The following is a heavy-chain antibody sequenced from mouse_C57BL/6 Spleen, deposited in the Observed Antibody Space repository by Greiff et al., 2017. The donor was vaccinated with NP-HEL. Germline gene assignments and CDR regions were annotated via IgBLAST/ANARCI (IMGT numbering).Heavy chain of an antibody. J-gene: IGHJ4*01. CDR3: ARLYYMDY. CDR2: IYPGDGDT. CDR1: GYAFSSSW. D-gene: IGHD2-1*01. Sequence: VKLMESGPELVKPGASVKISCKASGYAFSSSWMNWVKQRPGKGLEWIGRIYPGDGDTNYNGKFKGKATLTADKSSSTAYMQLSSLTSEDSAVYFCARLYYMDYWGQGTSVTVSS. V-gene: IGHV1-82*01.